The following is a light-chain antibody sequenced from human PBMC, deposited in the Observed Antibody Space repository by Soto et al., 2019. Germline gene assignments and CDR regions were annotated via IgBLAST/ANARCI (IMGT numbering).Light chain of an antibody. J-gene: IGKJ2*01. Sequence: EIVMTQSPATLSVSPGERATLSCRASQSVSINLAWYQQKPGQAPRLLIYGASTRATGIPAKFSGSGSGTDFIVTIISLQSEDFAVYYCQQYNNWSPYTFGQGTKLEIK. CDR2: GAS. CDR3: QQYNNWSPYT. V-gene: IGKV3-15*01. CDR1: QSVSIN.